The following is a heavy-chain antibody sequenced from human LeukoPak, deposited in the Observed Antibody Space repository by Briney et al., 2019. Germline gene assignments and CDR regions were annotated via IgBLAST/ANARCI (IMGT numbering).Heavy chain of an antibody. Sequence: GGSLRLSCAASGFTFSSYVMIWVRQAPGKGLEWVSAITGSGGSIYYADSVRGWFTISRDNSKNTLYLQMSSLRAEDTAIYYCAHPSTPDYGGLDYWGQGTLVTVSS. CDR1: GFTFSSYV. J-gene: IGHJ4*02. V-gene: IGHV3-23*01. CDR2: ITGSGGSI. D-gene: IGHD4-17*01. CDR3: AHPSTPDYGGLDY.